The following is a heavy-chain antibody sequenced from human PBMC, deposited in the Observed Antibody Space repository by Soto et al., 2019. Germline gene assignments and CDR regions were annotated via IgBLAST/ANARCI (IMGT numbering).Heavy chain of an antibody. D-gene: IGHD3-10*01. CDR3: ADRPYYYYGLDV. V-gene: IGHV4-30-2*01. J-gene: IGHJ6*02. CDR2: VYHNGNA. Sequence: SETLSLTCTVSGGSFSTPGYSWSWIRQPPGKAPEGIGYVYHNGNAYPNPSLKSRVTIPLDGAKNYVTVKMTSVNYGDTGLYYCADRPYYYYGLDVWGQGTTVTVSS. CDR1: GGSFSTPGYS.